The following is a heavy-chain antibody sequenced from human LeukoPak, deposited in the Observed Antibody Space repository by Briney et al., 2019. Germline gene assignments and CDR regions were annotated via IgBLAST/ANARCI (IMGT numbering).Heavy chain of an antibody. D-gene: IGHD6-13*01. CDR2: MYYSGSA. CDR1: GGSITDYY. V-gene: IGHV4-59*08. Sequence: PSETLSLTCTVSGGSITDYYWSWIRHSSGKGLEWIGYMYYSGSAYYRPSLKSRVTISVDTSKNQFSLKLTSVTAADTAVYYCARSTFSSSWNLWGQGTLVTVSS. J-gene: IGHJ4*02. CDR3: ARSTFSSSWNL.